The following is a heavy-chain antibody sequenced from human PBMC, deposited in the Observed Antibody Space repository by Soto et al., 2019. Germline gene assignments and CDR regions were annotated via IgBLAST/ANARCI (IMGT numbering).Heavy chain of an antibody. Sequence: PSETLSLTCAACGFIISSGNYWGWIRKPPGKGLEWIGSIFHGGNTYYNPSLKSRVTISVDMSKNQFSLKLNSVTAADTAVYYCARARWYDAFDVWGQGTVVTVSS. CDR2: IFHGGNT. CDR1: GFIISSGNY. D-gene: IGHD2-15*01. CDR3: ARARWYDAFDV. J-gene: IGHJ3*01. V-gene: IGHV4-38-2*01.